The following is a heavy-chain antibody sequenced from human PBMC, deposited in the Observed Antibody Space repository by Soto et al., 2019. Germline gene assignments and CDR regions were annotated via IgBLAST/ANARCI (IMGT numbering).Heavy chain of an antibody. D-gene: IGHD6-19*01. CDR2: ISSSSTYI. CDR1: GFTFSSYS. V-gene: IGHV3-21*01. J-gene: IGHJ4*02. CDR3: ARGGDTSGSWPRY. Sequence: PGGSLRLSCAASGFTFSSYSMNWVRQAPGKGLEWVSSISSSSTYIYYADSVKGRFTISRDDAKNSLFLQMSSLRVADPAVYYCARGGDTSGSWPRYWGQGTLVTVSS.